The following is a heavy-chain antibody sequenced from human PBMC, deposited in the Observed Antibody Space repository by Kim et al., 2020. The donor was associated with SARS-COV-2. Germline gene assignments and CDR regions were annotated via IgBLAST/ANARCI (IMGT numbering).Heavy chain of an antibody. D-gene: IGHD3-10*01. J-gene: IGHJ4*02. Sequence: GGSLRLSCAASGFAFSSYAMHWVRQAPGKGLEWVAAISYDGSSKYYADSVKGRFTISRDNSKNTLSLQMNSLRVEDTAVYYCARTRDQREGVHFDYWGQGTLVTVSS. V-gene: IGHV3-30-3*01. CDR1: GFAFSSYA. CDR2: ISYDGSSK. CDR3: ARTRDQREGVHFDY.